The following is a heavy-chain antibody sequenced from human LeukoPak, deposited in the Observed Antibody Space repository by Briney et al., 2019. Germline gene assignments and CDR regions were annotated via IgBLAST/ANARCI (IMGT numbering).Heavy chain of an antibody. Sequence: SETLSLTCTISGGSISSYYWSWIRQPPGKGLEWIGYIYYSGSTNYNPSLKSRVTISVDTSKNQFSLKLSSVTAADTAVYYCAREVEDSYGHFDYWGQGTLVTISS. CDR3: AREVEDSYGHFDY. V-gene: IGHV4-59*01. D-gene: IGHD5-18*01. J-gene: IGHJ4*02. CDR2: IYYSGST. CDR1: GGSISSYY.